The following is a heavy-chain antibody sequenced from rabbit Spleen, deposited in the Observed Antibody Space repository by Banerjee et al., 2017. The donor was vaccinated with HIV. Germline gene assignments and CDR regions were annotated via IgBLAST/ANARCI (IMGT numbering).Heavy chain of an antibody. CDR3: ARDLDGVIGWNFGW. V-gene: IGHV1S40*01. CDR2: IDIGSSGFT. D-gene: IGHD1-1*01. Sequence: QSLEESGGGLVKPGASLTLTCKASGLDFSGDSYDSYMCWVRQAPGKGLEWIACIDIGSSGFTYFASWVNGRFTISKTSSTTVTLQMTSLTAADTATYFCARDLDGVIGWNFGWWGPGTLVTVS. CDR1: GLDFSGDSY. J-gene: IGHJ4*01.